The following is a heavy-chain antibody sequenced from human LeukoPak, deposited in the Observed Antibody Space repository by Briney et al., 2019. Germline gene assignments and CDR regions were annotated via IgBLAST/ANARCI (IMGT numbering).Heavy chain of an antibody. V-gene: IGHV3-30*02. CDR3: ARDRGSSNWYIDY. J-gene: IGHJ4*02. D-gene: IGHD6-13*01. CDR1: GLRFSTYG. Sequence: PGGSLRLSCAASGLRFSTYGMHWVRQAPGKGLEWVAYIRHDGTNDHYADSVKGRFTISRDNSNNALYLQMNSLRAEDTAVYYCARDRGSSNWYIDYWGQGTLVTVSS. CDR2: IRHDGTND.